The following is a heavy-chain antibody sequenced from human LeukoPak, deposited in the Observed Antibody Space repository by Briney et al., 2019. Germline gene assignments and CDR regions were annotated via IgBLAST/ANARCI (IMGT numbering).Heavy chain of an antibody. D-gene: IGHD5-12*01. J-gene: IGHJ6*02. CDR2: IYHSGST. CDR3: ARAVAYYYGMDV. V-gene: IGHV4-30-2*01. Sequence: PSETLSLTCAVSGGSISSGGYSWSWIRQPPGKGLEWIGYIYHSGSTYYNPSLKSRVTISVDGSKNQFSLKLSSVTAADTAVYYCARAVAYYYGMDVWGQGTTVTVSS. CDR1: GGSISSGGYS.